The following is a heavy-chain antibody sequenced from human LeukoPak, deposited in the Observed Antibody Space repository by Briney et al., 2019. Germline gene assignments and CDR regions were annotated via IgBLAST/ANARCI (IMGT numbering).Heavy chain of an antibody. Sequence: GGSLRLSCGASGFTFGRYWMTWVRQTPAKGLEFVANIKEDRSVRNYVDSVQGRFTISRDNAKNSLYLHMNSLRAEDTAVYCCARDPGYSSFDYWGQGTLVTVSS. CDR3: ARDPGYSSFDY. J-gene: IGHJ4*02. CDR2: IKEDRSVR. D-gene: IGHD6-13*01. V-gene: IGHV3-7*01. CDR1: GFTFGRYW.